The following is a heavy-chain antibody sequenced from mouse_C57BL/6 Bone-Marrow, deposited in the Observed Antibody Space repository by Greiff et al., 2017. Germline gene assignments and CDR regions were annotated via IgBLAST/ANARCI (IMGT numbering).Heavy chain of an antibody. J-gene: IGHJ4*01. Sequence: EVKVVESEGGLVQPGSSMKLSCTASGFTFSDYYMAWVRQVPEKGLEWVANINYDGSSTYYLDSLKSRFIISRDNAKNILYLQMSSLKSEDTATYYCARDSSEAMDYWGQGTSVTVSS. V-gene: IGHV5-16*01. CDR2: INYDGSST. CDR3: ARDSSEAMDY. D-gene: IGHD3-1*01. CDR1: GFTFSDYY.